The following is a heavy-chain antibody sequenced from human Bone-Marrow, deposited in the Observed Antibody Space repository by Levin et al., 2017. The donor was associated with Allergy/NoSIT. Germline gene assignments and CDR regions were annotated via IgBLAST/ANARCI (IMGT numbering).Heavy chain of an antibody. CDR3: TTGVYYFDY. J-gene: IGHJ4*02. CDR2: IRTRADGGTA. Sequence: GGSLRLSCVVTGFTFKNSWMNWVRQAPGKGLEWIGRIRTRADGGTADSAASLKGRVVISRDDSQNTLYLQMHSLNSEDTGSYYCTTGVYYFDYWGQGALVTVSS. CDR1: GFTFKNSW. D-gene: IGHD2-8*01. V-gene: IGHV3-15*01.